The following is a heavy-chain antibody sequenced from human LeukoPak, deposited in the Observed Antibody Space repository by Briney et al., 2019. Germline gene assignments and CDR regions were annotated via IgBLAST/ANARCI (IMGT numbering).Heavy chain of an antibody. CDR1: GFTFSSNW. D-gene: IGHD3-10*01. J-gene: IGHJ6*02. CDR3: ARATMVRGVIIGYYGMDV. V-gene: IGHV3-7*04. Sequence: GGSLRLSCAVSGFTFSSNWINWVRQAPGRGLEWVASIKLDGEKYYVDFVKGRFTISRDNAKNSLYLQMNSLRAEDTAVYYCARATMVRGVIIGYYGMDVWGQGTTVTVSS. CDR2: IKLDGEK.